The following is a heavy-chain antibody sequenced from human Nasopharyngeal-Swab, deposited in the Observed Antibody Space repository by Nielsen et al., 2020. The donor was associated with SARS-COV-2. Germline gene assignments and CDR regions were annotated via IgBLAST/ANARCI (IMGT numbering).Heavy chain of an antibody. CDR3: ARDWWIQVWLFDY. CDR2: INPSGGST. D-gene: IGHD5-18*01. V-gene: IGHV1-46*01. Sequence: ASVKVSCKASGYTFTSYHMHWVRQAPGQGLEWMGIINPSGGSTSYAQKFQGRITMTRDTSTSTVYVELSSLRSEDTAVYYCARDWWIQVWLFDYWGQGTLVTVSS. CDR1: GYTFTSYH. J-gene: IGHJ4*02.